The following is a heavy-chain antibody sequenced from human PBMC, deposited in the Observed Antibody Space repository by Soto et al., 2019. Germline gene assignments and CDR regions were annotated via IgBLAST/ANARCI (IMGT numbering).Heavy chain of an antibody. D-gene: IGHD1-26*01. V-gene: IGHV3-48*02. J-gene: IGHJ3*02. Sequence: EVQLVESGGGLVQPGGSLRLSCAASGFTFSSYSMNWVRQAPGKGLEWVSYISSSSSTIYYADSVKGRFTISRDNAKNSLYLQMNSLRDEDTAVYYCAGEWELRTPSDAFDIWGQGTMVTVSS. CDR2: ISSSSSTI. CDR3: AGEWELRTPSDAFDI. CDR1: GFTFSSYS.